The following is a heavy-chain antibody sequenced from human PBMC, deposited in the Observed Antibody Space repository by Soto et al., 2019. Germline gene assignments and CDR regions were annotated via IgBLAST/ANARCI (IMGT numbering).Heavy chain of an antibody. CDR1: GFIVSTNY. Sequence: PGGSLRLSCAASGFIVSTNYMSWVRQAPGKGLDWVSVIYSGGRTYYADSVKGRFTISRDNSKNTLYLQMNSLRTEDPAVYYCATHTAMHSYYYGMDVWGQGTTVTVSS. CDR2: IYSGGRT. J-gene: IGHJ6*02. CDR3: ATHTAMHSYYYGMDV. V-gene: IGHV3-53*01. D-gene: IGHD5-18*01.